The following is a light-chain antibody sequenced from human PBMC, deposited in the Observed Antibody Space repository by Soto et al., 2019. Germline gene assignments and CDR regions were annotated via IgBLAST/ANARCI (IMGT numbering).Light chain of an antibody. CDR2: GAS. CDR3: QQYGSSLPWT. V-gene: IGKV3-20*01. CDR1: QSVSISY. J-gene: IGKJ1*01. Sequence: EIVLTQSPCTLSLSPGERATLSCMASQSVSISYLAWYQHKPVQAPRLLIHGASSRATGIPDRFSGSGSGTDFTLTISRLEPEDFAVYYCQQYGSSLPWTFGQGTKVDIK.